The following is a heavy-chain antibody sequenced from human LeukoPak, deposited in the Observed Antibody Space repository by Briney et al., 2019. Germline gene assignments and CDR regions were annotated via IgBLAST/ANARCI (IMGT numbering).Heavy chain of an antibody. CDR1: GFTFSSYE. Sequence: GGSLRLSCAASGFTFSSYEMNWVRQAPGKGLEWVSYISSSGSTIYYADSVKGRFTISRDNAKNSLYLQMNSLRAEDTAVYYCAELGITMIVVVGEFDYWGQGTLVTVSS. D-gene: IGHD3-22*01. CDR2: ISSSGSTI. J-gene: IGHJ4*02. V-gene: IGHV3-48*03. CDR3: AELGITMIVVVGEFDY.